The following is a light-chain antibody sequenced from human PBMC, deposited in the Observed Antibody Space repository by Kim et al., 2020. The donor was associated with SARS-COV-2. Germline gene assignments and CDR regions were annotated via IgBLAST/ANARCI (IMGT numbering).Light chain of an antibody. J-gene: IGLJ1*01. CDR3: QVWESDTVV. CDR2: RDS. V-gene: IGLV3-9*01. Sequence: SYELTQPLSVSVALGQTARITCGENNIGSKSVHWYQQRPGQAPVLVIYRDSNRPSGIPERVSASNSGKTATLTISRAKAGDEADYHCQVWESDTVVFGTGTKVTVL. CDR1: NIGSKS.